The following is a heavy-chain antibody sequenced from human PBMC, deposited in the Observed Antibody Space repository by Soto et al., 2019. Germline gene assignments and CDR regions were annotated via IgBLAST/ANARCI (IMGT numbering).Heavy chain of an antibody. Sequence: QVQLQESGPGLVKPSETLSLTCTVSGGSISSYYWSWIRQPPGKGLEWIGYIYYSGSTNYNPSLTSRVTISVDTPKNQFSLKLSSVTAADTAVYYCASTAHSSGWYSGGFDYWGQGTLVTVSS. CDR2: IYYSGST. J-gene: IGHJ4*02. CDR1: GGSISSYY. CDR3: ASTAHSSGWYSGGFDY. V-gene: IGHV4-59*01. D-gene: IGHD6-19*01.